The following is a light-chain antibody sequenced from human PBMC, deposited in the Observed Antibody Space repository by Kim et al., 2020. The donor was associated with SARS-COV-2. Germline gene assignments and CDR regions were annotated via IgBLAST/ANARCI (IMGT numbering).Light chain of an antibody. CDR3: QSLDSGIGV. J-gene: IGLJ3*02. CDR1: GGHAADA. V-gene: IGLV4-69*01. Sequence: ASVRLTRTLTGGHAADAIAWHQQQPEKGPRYLMTVNSDGSHTKGDGIPGRFSGSSSAAERYLIISGLQSDDEADYYCQSLDSGIGVFGGGTQLTVL. CDR2: VNSDGSH.